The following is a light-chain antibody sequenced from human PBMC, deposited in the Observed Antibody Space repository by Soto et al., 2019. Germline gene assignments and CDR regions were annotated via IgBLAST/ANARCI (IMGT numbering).Light chain of an antibody. Sequence: QSALTQPASVSGSPGQSITISCTGTSSDIGGYNLVSWYQHHPGKAPKLLISEATKRPSGVSDRFSGSRSGNTASLTISPLQSEDEADYSCYSFAGSATFVFGGGTKLTVL. CDR1: SSDIGGYNL. CDR2: EAT. V-gene: IGLV2-23*02. CDR3: YSFAGSATFV. J-gene: IGLJ2*01.